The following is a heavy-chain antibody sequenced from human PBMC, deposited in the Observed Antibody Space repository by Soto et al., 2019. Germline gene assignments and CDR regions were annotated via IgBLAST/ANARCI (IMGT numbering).Heavy chain of an antibody. J-gene: IGHJ4*02. V-gene: IGHV3-23*01. D-gene: IGHD7-27*01. CDR3: AKWGTRKPALQIFDY. CDR2: ISGSGGST. Sequence: GGSLRLSCAASGFTFSSYAMSWVRQAPGKGLEWVSAISGSGGSTYYADSVKGRFTISRDNSKNTLYLQMNSLRAEDTAVYHCAKWGTRKPALQIFDYWGQGTLVTASS. CDR1: GFTFSSYA.